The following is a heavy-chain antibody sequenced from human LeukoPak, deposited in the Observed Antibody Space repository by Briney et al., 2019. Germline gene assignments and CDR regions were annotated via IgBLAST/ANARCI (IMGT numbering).Heavy chain of an antibody. CDR1: GYSISSGYY. CDR3: ASGRACSSTSCYPTHY. Sequence: PSETLSLTCAVSGYSISSGYYWGWIRQPPGKGLEWIGSIYHSGSTYYNPSLKSRVTISVDTSKNQFSLKLSSVTAADMAVYYCASGRACSSTSCYPTHYWGQGTLVTVSS. D-gene: IGHD2-2*01. V-gene: IGHV4-38-2*01. J-gene: IGHJ4*02. CDR2: IYHSGST.